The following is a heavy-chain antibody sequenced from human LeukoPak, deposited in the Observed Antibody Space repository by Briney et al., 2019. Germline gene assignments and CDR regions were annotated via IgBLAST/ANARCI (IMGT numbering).Heavy chain of an antibody. CDR1: GYSISSGYY. Sequence: PSETLSLTCAVSGYSISSGYYWGWIRQPPGKGLEWIGSIYHSGSTYYNPSLKSRVTISVDTSKNQFSLKLSSVTAADTAVYYCAREEGYDILTGYFSFWGQGTMVTVPS. CDR2: IYHSGST. V-gene: IGHV4-38-2*02. J-gene: IGHJ3*01. D-gene: IGHD3-9*01. CDR3: AREEGYDILTGYFSF.